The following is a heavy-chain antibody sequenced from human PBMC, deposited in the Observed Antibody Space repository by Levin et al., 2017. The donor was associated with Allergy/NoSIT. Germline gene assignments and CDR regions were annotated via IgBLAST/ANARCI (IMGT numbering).Heavy chain of an antibody. V-gene: IGHV3-23*01. CDR2: ITGSSGTT. CDR3: AKDLGSSTTFKRMGG. Sequence: GESLKISCAASGFTLTSYAMSWVRQAPGKGLEWVSSITGSSGTTYYADSVKGRFTISRDTSKNTVHLQMDSLRVEDTAIFYCAKDLGSSTTFKRMGGWGQGTMVTVSS. J-gene: IGHJ6*02. D-gene: IGHD2-2*01. CDR1: GFTLTSYA.